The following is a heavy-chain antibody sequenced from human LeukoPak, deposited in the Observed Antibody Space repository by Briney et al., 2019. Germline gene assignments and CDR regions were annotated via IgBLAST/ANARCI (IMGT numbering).Heavy chain of an antibody. V-gene: IGHV3-48*03. J-gene: IGHJ4*02. Sequence: GGSLRLSCAASGFTFSSYEVNWVRQAPGKGLEWVSYISSSGSTIYYADSVKGRFTISRDNAKNSLYLQMNSLRAEDTAVYYRARVWGGDIDYWGQGTLVTVSS. CDR3: ARVWGGDIDY. CDR1: GFTFSSYE. D-gene: IGHD3-16*01. CDR2: ISSSGSTI.